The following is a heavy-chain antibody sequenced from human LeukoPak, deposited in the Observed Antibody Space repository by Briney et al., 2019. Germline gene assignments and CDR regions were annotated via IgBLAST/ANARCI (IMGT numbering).Heavy chain of an antibody. J-gene: IGHJ4*02. D-gene: IGHD4-4*01. CDR1: GGSISSGGYY. CDR3: ARAVTVTNVFDY. CDR2: IYYSGST. Sequence: SETLSLTCTVSGGSISSGGYYWSWIRQHPGKGLEWIGYIYYSGSTYYNPSLKSRVTISVDTSKNQFSLKLSSVTAADTAVYYCARAVTVTNVFDYWGQGTLVTVSS. V-gene: IGHV4-31*03.